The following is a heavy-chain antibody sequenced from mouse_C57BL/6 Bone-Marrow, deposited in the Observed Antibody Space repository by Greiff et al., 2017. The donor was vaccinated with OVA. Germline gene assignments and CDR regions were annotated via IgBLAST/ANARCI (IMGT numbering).Heavy chain of an antibody. CDR2: IYPRDGST. J-gene: IGHJ3*01. V-gene: IGHV1-78*01. CDR1: GYTFTDHT. CDR3: TRREGTAQAPAWFAY. Sequence: QVQLQQSDAELVKPGASVKISCKVSGYTFTDHTIHWMKQRPEQGLEWIGYIYPRDGSTKYNEKFKGKATLTADKSSSTAYMQLNSLTSEDSAVYFCTRREGTAQAPAWFAYWGQGTLVTVSA. D-gene: IGHD3-2*02.